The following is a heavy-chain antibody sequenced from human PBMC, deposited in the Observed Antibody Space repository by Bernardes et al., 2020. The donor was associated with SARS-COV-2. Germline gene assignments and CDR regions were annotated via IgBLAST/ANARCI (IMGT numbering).Heavy chain of an antibody. CDR1: GFTLSNYV. CDR3: AKDAVETYYYDSRGFDY. J-gene: IGHJ4*02. Sequence: GGSLRLSCAASGFTLSNYVMNWVRQAPGKGLEWVSSISGSSSGDNTYYADSVKGRFTISRDNSKNTLFLQMNSLRAEDTAIYYCAKDAVETYYYDSRGFDYWGQGTLVTVSS. CDR2: ISGSSSGDNT. D-gene: IGHD3-22*01. V-gene: IGHV3-23*01.